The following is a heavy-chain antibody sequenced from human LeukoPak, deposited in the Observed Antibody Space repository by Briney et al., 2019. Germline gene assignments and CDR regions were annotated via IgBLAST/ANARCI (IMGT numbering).Heavy chain of an antibody. D-gene: IGHD2/OR15-2a*01. J-gene: IGHJ4*02. V-gene: IGHV3-7*01. CDR2: INPDGIKR. CDR3: ARDLAFSRLDY. CDR1: GLTFSSSW. Sequence: GGSLRLSCAVSGLTFSSSWMDWVRQAPGKGLEWVASINPDGIKRYSADSVKGRFTISRDNARNSLYLQMDSLRVGDTAFYYCARDLAFSRLDYWGQGVLVTVSS.